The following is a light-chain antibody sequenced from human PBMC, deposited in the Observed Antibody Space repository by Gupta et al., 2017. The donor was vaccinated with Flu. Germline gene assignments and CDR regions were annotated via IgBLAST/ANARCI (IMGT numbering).Light chain of an antibody. CDR3: YSHAARGSGTWV. V-gene: IGLV2-11*01. CDR1: SNDVGAYNR. J-gene: IGLJ1*01. Sequence: QSAPTQPRSVSGSPGQSVTISCTGTSNDVGAYNRVSWYEQRPGKAPNLILYAVNERRSGGPDRFSGSKSGYTASLTISALQAAEEADYYCYSHAARGSGTWVFGTGTTVTVL. CDR2: AVN.